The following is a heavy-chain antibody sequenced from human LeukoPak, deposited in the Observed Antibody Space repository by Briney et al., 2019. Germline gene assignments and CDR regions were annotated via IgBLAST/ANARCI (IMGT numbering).Heavy chain of an antibody. CDR2: IEREGREK. V-gene: IGHV3-7*01. CDR1: GFTFRSYW. CDR3: ARDWRYCSSSSCLAMDV. D-gene: IGHD2-2*01. Sequence: GGSLRLSCAASGFTFRSYWMSWVRQAPGKGLEWVANIEREGREKYYVDSVKGRFIIARGNAKNSLYLEMNSLRAEDTAVYYCARDWRYCSSSSCLAMDVWGQGTTVTVSS. J-gene: IGHJ6*02.